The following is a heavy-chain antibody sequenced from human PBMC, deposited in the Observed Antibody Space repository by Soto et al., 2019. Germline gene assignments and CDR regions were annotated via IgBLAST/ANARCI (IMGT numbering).Heavy chain of an antibody. CDR2: INHSGST. Sequence: SETLSLTCAVYGGSFSGYYWSWIRQPPGKGLEWIGEINHSGSTNYNPSLKSRVTISVDTSKNQFSLKLSSVTAADTAVYYCARGCTDRRDFDYWGQGTLVTVSS. CDR1: GGSFSGYY. CDR3: ARGCTDRRDFDY. J-gene: IGHJ4*02. V-gene: IGHV4-34*01. D-gene: IGHD2-2*01.